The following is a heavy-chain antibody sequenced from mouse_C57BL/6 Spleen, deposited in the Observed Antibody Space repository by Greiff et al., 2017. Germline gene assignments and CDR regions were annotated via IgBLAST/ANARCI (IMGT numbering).Heavy chain of an antibody. CDR1: GLTFSSYA. J-gene: IGHJ2*01. V-gene: IGHV5-4*01. D-gene: IGHD1-1*01. CDR2: ISDGGSYT. Sequence: EVQLVESGGGLVKPGGSLKLSCAASGLTFSSYAMSWVRQTPEKRLEWVATISDGGSYTYYPDNVKGRFTISRDNAKNNLYLQMSHLKSEDTAMYYCAREGTTVVASFDYWGQGTTLTVSS. CDR3: AREGTTVVASFDY.